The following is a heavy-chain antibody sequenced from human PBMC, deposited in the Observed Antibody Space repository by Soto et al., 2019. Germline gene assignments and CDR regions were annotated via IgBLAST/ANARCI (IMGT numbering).Heavy chain of an antibody. Sequence: LGESLKISCKGSGYSFTSYWIGWVRQMPGKGLEWMGIIYPGDSDTRYSPSFQGQVTISADKSISTAYLQWSSLKASDTAMYYCARTSRNPGYYYYYGMDVWGQGTTVTVSS. D-gene: IGHD6-13*01. CDR2: IYPGDSDT. V-gene: IGHV5-51*01. CDR1: GYSFTSYW. J-gene: IGHJ6*02. CDR3: ARTSRNPGYYYYYGMDV.